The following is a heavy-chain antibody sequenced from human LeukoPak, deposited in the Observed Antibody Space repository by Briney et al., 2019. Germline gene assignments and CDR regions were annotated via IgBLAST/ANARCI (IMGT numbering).Heavy chain of an antibody. CDR3: ARGLGAAHFDY. CDR1: GFTFNSYG. D-gene: IGHD1-26*01. CDR2: ISYDGSNK. J-gene: IGHJ4*02. V-gene: IGHV3-30*03. Sequence: GGSLRLSCAASGFTFNSYGMHWVRQAPGKGLEWVAVISYDGSNKYSADSVKGRFTISRDNSKNSLYLQMNSLRAEDTAVYYCARGLGAAHFDYWGQGTLVTVSS.